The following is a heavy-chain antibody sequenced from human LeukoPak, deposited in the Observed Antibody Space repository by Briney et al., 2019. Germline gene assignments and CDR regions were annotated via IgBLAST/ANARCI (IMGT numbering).Heavy chain of an antibody. CDR1: GGTFSSYA. D-gene: IGHD1-1*01. CDR3: AGGERINLPVL. V-gene: IGHV1-69*04. CDR2: IIPILGIA. J-gene: IGHJ4*02. Sequence: SVNVSCKASGGTFSSYAISWVRQAPGQGLEWMGRIIPILGIANYAQKFQGRVTITADKSTSTAYMELSSLRSEDTAVYYCAGGERINLPVLWGQGTLVTVSS.